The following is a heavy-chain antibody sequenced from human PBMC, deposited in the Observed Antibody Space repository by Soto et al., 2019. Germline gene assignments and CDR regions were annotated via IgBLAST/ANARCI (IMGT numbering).Heavy chain of an antibody. Sequence: SETLSLTCAVYGGSFSGYYWSWIRQPPGKGLEWIGKINHSGSTNYNPSLKRRVTISVDTSKNQFSLKLSSVTAADTAVYYCARGRRFPLHYMDVWGKGTTVTVSS. J-gene: IGHJ6*03. D-gene: IGHD2-15*01. CDR2: INHSGST. CDR3: ARGRRFPLHYMDV. V-gene: IGHV4-34*01. CDR1: GGSFSGYY.